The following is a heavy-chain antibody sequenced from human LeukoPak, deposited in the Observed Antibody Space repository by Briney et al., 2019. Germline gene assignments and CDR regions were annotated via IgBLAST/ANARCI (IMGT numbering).Heavy chain of an antibody. D-gene: IGHD6-19*01. CDR1: GFTFSSYW. J-gene: IGHJ4*02. Sequence: PGGSLRLSCAASGFTFSSYWMSWVRQAPGKGLEWVADIKRDGSEKYYVDSVKGRFTISRDNAKNSLYLQMTSLRAEDTAVYYCARPPSGYSSGWNPHYFDYWGQGTLVTVSS. V-gene: IGHV3-7*01. CDR2: IKRDGSEK. CDR3: ARPPSGYSSGWNPHYFDY.